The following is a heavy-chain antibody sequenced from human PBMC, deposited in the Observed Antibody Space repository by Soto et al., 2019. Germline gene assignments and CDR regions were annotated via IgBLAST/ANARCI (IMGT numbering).Heavy chain of an antibody. CDR1: GGSISSYY. J-gene: IGHJ6*03. D-gene: IGHD4-4*01. CDR3: ARVAIHDYRNSYYYYYMDV. V-gene: IGHV4-59*01. Sequence: SETLSLTCTVSGGSISSYYWSWIRQPPGKGLEWIGYIYYSGSTNYNPSLKSRVTISVDTSKNQFSLKLSSVTAADTAVYYCARVAIHDYRNSYYYYYMDVWGKGTTVTVSS. CDR2: IYYSGST.